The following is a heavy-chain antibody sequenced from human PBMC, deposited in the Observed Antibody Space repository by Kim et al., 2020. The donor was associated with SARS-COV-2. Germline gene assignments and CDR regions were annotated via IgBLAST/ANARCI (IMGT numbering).Heavy chain of an antibody. CDR2: T. J-gene: IGHJ5*01. CDR3: SRDTFGPEDS. Sequence: TDYADSVKVRFTISKDSAKNMLFLHMNSLTVEDTAVYFCSRDTFGPEDSWGQGTLVTVSS. V-gene: IGHV3-74*01. D-gene: IGHD3-3*01.